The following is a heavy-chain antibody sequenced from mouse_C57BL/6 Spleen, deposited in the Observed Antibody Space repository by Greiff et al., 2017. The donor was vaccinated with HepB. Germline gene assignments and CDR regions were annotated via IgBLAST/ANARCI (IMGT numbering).Heavy chain of an antibody. Sequence: QVQLQQSGAELVRPGSSVKLSCKASGYTFTSYWMHWVKQRPIQGLEWIGNIDPSDSETHYNQKFKDKATLTVDKSSSTAYMQLSSLTSEDSAVYYCARLDYYGSYWGQGTTLTVSS. CDR1: GYTFTSYW. V-gene: IGHV1-52*01. J-gene: IGHJ2*01. CDR2: IDPSDSET. CDR3: ARLDYYGSY. D-gene: IGHD1-1*01.